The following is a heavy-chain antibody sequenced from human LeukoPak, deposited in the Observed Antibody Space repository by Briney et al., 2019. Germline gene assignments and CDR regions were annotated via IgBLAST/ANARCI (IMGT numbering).Heavy chain of an antibody. CDR1: GGSISSSNW. J-gene: IGHJ4*02. V-gene: IGHV4-4*02. CDR3: ARGRYCSGGSCLPGDY. D-gene: IGHD2-15*01. Sequence: SETLSLTCAVSGGSISSSNWWSWVRPPPGKGLEWIGEIYHSGSTNYNPSLKSRVTISVDTSKNQFSLKLSSVTAADTAVYYCARGRYCSGGSCLPGDYWGQGTLVTVSS. CDR2: IYHSGST.